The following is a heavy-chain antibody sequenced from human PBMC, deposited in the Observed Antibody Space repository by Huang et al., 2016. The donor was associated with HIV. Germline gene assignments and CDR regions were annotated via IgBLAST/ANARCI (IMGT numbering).Heavy chain of an antibody. J-gene: IGHJ4*02. D-gene: IGHD3-22*01. Sequence: QVQLVQSGAEVKKPGSSVKVSCQASGGTFRSCAISWVRQAPGQGREWMGGIIPIFGTANYAQKFQGRVTITADESTSTAYMELSSLRSEDTAVYYCARARGYYDSSVSYYFDYWGQGTLVTVSS. CDR3: ARARGYYDSSVSYYFDY. V-gene: IGHV1-69*13. CDR1: GGTFRSCA. CDR2: IIPIFGTA.